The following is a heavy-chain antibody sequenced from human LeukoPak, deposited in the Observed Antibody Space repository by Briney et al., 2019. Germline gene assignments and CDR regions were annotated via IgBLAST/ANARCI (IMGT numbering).Heavy chain of an antibody. CDR3: ARDGSSLYYFDY. D-gene: IGHD2-15*01. CDR2: IRYDGSNK. Sequence: PGGSLRLSCAASGFTFSSYGMHWVRQAPGKGLEWVAFIRYDGSNKYYADSVKGRFTISRDNSKNTLYLQMNSLRAEDTAVYYCARDGSSLYYFDYWGQGTLVTVSS. J-gene: IGHJ4*02. V-gene: IGHV3-30*02. CDR1: GFTFSSYG.